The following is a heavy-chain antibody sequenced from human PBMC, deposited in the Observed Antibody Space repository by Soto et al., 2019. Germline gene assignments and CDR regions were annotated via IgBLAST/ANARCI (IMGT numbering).Heavy chain of an antibody. V-gene: IGHV4-31*03. CDR2: IYYSGNT. CDR1: GGSISSGGYY. J-gene: IGHJ4*02. Sequence: SETLSLTCTVSGGSISSGGYYWSWIRQHPGKGLEWIGYIYYSGNTYYNPSPKSRVTISVDTSKNQFSLKLSSVTAADTAVYYCARDDYGSGSYIRSLLYWGQGTLVTVSS. CDR3: ARDDYGSGSYIRSLLY. D-gene: IGHD3-10*01.